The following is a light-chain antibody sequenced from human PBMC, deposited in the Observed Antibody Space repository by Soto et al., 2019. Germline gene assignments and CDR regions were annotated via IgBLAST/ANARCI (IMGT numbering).Light chain of an antibody. Sequence: QLVLTQPPSVSGAPGQRVTISCTGSSSNIGAGYDVHWYQQLPGTAPKILIYDNSDRPSGVPDRFSGSKSANSASLAITGLQADDEADYFCQSFDNSLSGPVFGGGTKLTVL. CDR1: SSNIGAGYD. J-gene: IGLJ3*02. V-gene: IGLV1-40*01. CDR3: QSFDNSLSGPV. CDR2: DNS.